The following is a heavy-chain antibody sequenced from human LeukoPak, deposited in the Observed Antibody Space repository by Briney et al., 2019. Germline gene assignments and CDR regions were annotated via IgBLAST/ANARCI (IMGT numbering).Heavy chain of an antibody. D-gene: IGHD5-24*01. J-gene: IGHJ5*02. Sequence: ASVKVSCKASGYTFNSSYMHWVRQAPGQGLEWMGIINPSDDSTRYAQKFQGRVTMTKDTSTNTVYMHLSSLSSDDTAVYYCATGRGDGYNYLDWFDPWGQGTLVTVSS. V-gene: IGHV1-46*02. CDR2: INPSDDST. CDR3: ATGRGDGYNYLDWFDP. CDR1: GYTFNSSY.